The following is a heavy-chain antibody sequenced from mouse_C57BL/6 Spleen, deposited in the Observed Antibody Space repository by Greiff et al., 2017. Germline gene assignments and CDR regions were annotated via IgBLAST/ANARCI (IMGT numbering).Heavy chain of an antibody. V-gene: IGHV1-61*01. D-gene: IGHD1-1*01. CDR3: ARGAYYYGRSYGAMDY. J-gene: IGHJ4*01. CDR2: IYPSDSET. Sequence: VQLQQSGAELVRPGSSVKLSCKASGYTFTSYWMDWVKQRPGQGLEWIGNIYPSDSETHYNQKFKDKATLTVDKSSSTAYMQLSSLTSEDSAVYYCARGAYYYGRSYGAMDYWGQGTSVTVSS. CDR1: GYTFTSYW.